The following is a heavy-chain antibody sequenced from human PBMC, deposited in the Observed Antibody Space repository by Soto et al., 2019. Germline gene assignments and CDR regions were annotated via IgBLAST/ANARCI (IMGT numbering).Heavy chain of an antibody. D-gene: IGHD2-21*02. V-gene: IGHV2-5*02. J-gene: IGHJ6*02. CDR3: VQSRCGCDCLQSYSSRSYSGLDV. CDR2: IYWDDDK. Sequence: QITLKESGPTLVKPTQTLTLTCTFPGLSFSSIGEGVGRIRQPPGKALEWLALIYWDDDKRYSPSLKSRLTITKDTSKHQLVLTMANMDPVATATYSCVQSRCGCDCLQSYSSRSYSGLDVWGQGTTVTVSS. CDR1: GLSFSSIGEG.